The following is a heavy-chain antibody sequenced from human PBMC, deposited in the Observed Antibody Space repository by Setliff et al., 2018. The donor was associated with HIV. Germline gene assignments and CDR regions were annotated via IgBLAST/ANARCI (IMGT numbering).Heavy chain of an antibody. CDR3: ARGKIPSWRLTMFDF. V-gene: IGHV1-69*13. D-gene: IGHD1-1*01. CDR1: GGTFSTYG. J-gene: IGHJ4*02. CDR2: IIPLFDTS. Sequence: ASVKVSCKASGGTFSTYGLSWVRQAPGQGLEWMGGIIPLFDTSNYAQKFQGRVTITADESTSTVYMELSSLRSEDTAIYFCARGKIPSWRLTMFDFWGQGTPVTVSS.